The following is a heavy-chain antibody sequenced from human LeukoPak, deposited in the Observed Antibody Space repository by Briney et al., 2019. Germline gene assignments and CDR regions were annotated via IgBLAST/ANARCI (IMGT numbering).Heavy chain of an antibody. CDR1: GGSISSYY. J-gene: IGHJ4*02. D-gene: IGHD5-24*01. CDR2: IYYSGST. CDR3: ARAVEMATIWHDY. V-gene: IGHV4-59*01. Sequence: SETLSLTCTVSGGSISSYYWSWIRQPPGKGLEWIGYIYYSGSTNYNPSLKSRVTISVDTSKNRFSLKLSSVTAADTAVYYCARAVEMATIWHDYWGQGTLVTVSS.